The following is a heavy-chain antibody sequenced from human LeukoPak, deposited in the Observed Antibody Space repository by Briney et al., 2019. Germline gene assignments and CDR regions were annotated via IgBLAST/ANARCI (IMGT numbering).Heavy chain of an antibody. Sequence: SETLSLTCTVSGGSISSYYWSWIRQPPGKGLEWIGYIYYSGSTNYNPSLKSRVTISVDTSKNQFPLKLSSVTAADTAVYYCARVESYYDSSGEFDYWGQGTLVTVSS. J-gene: IGHJ4*02. CDR3: ARVESYYDSSGEFDY. CDR2: IYYSGST. V-gene: IGHV4-59*08. D-gene: IGHD3-22*01. CDR1: GGSISSYY.